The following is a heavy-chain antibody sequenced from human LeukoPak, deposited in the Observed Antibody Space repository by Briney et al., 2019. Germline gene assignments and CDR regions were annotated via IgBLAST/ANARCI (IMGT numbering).Heavy chain of an antibody. V-gene: IGHV3-21*01. CDR3: ARGGQGNWPTPFDY. CDR2: ISSSSIYI. J-gene: IGHJ4*02. CDR1: SFTFSSYS. Sequence: GGSLRLSCAASSFTFSSYSMTWVRQAPGKGLEWVSSISSSSIYIYYADSVKGRFTISRDNAKNSLYLQMNSLRDEDTAVYYCARGGQGNWPTPFDYWGQGTLVTVSS. D-gene: IGHD1-1*01.